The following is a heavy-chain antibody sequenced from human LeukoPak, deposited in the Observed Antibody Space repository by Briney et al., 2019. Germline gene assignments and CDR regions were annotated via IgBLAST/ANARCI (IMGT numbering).Heavy chain of an antibody. CDR1: GFTFDDYA. J-gene: IGHJ4*02. Sequence: HPGGSLRLSCAASGFTFDDYAMHWVRQAPGKGLEWVSLISGDGGSTYYADSVKGRFTISRDNSKNSLYLQMNSLRTEDTALYYCAIDVGATTEDHFDYWGQGTLVTVSS. D-gene: IGHD1-26*01. CDR3: AIDVGATTEDHFDY. V-gene: IGHV3-43*02. CDR2: ISGDGGST.